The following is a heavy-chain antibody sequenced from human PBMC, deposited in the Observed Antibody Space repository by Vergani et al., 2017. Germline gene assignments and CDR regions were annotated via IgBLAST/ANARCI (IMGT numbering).Heavy chain of an antibody. CDR1: GFTFSSYA. J-gene: IGHJ5*02. CDR3: AKDRLGVPAAHNWFDP. V-gene: IGHV3-23*01. D-gene: IGHD2-2*01. Sequence: EVQLLESGGGLVQPGGSLRLSCAASGFTFSSYAMSWVRQAPGKGLEWVSAISGSGGSTYYADSVKGRFTISRDNSKNTLYLQMNSLRAEDTAVYYCAKDRLGVPAAHNWFDPWGQGTLVTVSS. CDR2: ISGSGGST.